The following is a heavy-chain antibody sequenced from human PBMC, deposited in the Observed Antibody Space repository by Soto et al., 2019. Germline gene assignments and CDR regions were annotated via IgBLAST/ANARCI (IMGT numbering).Heavy chain of an antibody. V-gene: IGHV3-11*01. CDR1: GFTFSDYY. D-gene: IGHD2-15*01. J-gene: IGHJ4*02. Sequence: GGSLRLSCAASGFTFSDYYMSWIRQAPGKGLEWVSYIGKSGSTIYYADSVKGRFTISRDNAKNSLYLQMNSLRAEDTAVYYCARDRGDIVVVVAATRSDYWGQGTLVTVSS. CDR3: ARDRGDIVVVVAATRSDY. CDR2: IGKSGSTI.